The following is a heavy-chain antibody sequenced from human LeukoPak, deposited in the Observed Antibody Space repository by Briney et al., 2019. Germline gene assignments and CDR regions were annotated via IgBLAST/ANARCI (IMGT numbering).Heavy chain of an antibody. CDR1: GYTFTSYA. J-gene: IGHJ3*02. V-gene: IGHV7-4-1*02. CDR2: INTNTGNP. D-gene: IGHD5-24*01. CDR3: ARVRRFPRWLQEKAIDAFDI. Sequence: GASVKVSCKASGYTFTSYAMNWVRQAPGQGLEWMGWINTNTGNPTYALGFTGRFVFSLDTSVSTAYLQISSLKAEDTAVYYCARVRRFPRWLQEKAIDAFDIWGQGTMVTVSS.